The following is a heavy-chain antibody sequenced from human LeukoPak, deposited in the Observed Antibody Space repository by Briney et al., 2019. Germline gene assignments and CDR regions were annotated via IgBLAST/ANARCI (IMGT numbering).Heavy chain of an antibody. V-gene: IGHV3-21*01. CDR3: ARDISNYRYYYYYMDV. CDR2: ISSGGTYV. D-gene: IGHD4-11*01. Sequence: GGSLRLSCVVSGFTFKTYSMNWVRQAPGKGLEWVSSISSGGTYVDYADSVKGRFTISRDNAKNSLYLQMNSLRAEDTAVYYCARDISNYRYYYYYMDVWGKGTTVTVSS. CDR1: GFTFKTYS. J-gene: IGHJ6*03.